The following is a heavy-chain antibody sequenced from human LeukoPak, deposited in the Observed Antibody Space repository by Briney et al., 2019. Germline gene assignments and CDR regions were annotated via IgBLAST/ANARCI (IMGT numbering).Heavy chain of an antibody. V-gene: IGHV3-21*01. J-gene: IGHJ4*02. CDR1: GFTFSSYS. CDR3: ARKYYYDSSGHFDY. D-gene: IGHD3-22*01. Sequence: GGSLRLSCAASGFTFSSYSMSWVRQAPGKGLEWVSSISSSSTYIYYADSLKGRFTISRDNAKNSLYLQMNGLRAEDTAVYYCARKYYYDSSGHFDYWGQGTLVTVSS. CDR2: ISSSSTYI.